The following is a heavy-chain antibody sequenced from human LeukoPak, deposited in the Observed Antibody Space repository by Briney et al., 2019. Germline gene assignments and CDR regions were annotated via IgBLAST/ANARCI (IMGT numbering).Heavy chain of an antibody. CDR3: ATDFGVFRSDFWSGYYRFDY. Sequence: GGSLRLSCAASGFTFSNAWMSWVRQAPGKGLEWVGRIKSKTDGGTTDYAAPVKGRFTISRDDSKNTLYLQMNSLETEDTAVYYCATDFGVFRSDFWSGYYRFDYWGQGTLVTVSS. V-gene: IGHV3-15*01. J-gene: IGHJ4*02. CDR1: GFTFSNAW. CDR2: IKSKTDGGTT. D-gene: IGHD3-3*01.